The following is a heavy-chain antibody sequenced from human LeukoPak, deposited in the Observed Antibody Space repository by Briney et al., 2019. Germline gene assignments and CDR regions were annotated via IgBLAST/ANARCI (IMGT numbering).Heavy chain of an antibody. D-gene: IGHD1-26*01. CDR3: ARVGGSGFAFDI. CDR1: GYTFTGYY. Sequence: GASVKVSCKASGYTFTGYYMHWVRQAPGQGLEWMGWINPNSGGTNYAQKFQGRVTMTRDMSTSTVYMELSSLRSEDTAVYYCARVGGSGFAFDIWGQGTMVTVSS. V-gene: IGHV1-2*02. CDR2: INPNSGGT. J-gene: IGHJ3*02.